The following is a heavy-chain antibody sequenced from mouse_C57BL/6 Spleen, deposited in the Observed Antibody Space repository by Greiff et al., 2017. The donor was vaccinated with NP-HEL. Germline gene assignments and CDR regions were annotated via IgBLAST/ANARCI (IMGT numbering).Heavy chain of an antibody. CDR3: AIPYYYGSSQYYFDY. J-gene: IGHJ2*01. V-gene: IGHV14-2*01. Sequence: VQLKQSGAELVKPGASVKLSCTASGFNIKDYYMHWVKQRTEQGLEWIGRIDPEDGETKYAPKFQGKATITADTSSNTAYLQLSSLTSEDTAVYYCAIPYYYGSSQYYFDYWGQGTTLTVSS. D-gene: IGHD1-1*01. CDR1: GFNIKDYY. CDR2: IDPEDGET.